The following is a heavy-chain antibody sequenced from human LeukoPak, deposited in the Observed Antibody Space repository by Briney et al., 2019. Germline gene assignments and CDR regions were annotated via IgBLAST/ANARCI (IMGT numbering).Heavy chain of an antibody. Sequence: SVKVSCKASGYTFTGYYMHWVRQAPGQGLEWMGGIIPIFGTANYAQKFQGRVTITADESTSTAYMELSSLRSEDTAVYYCASGSSQYYFDYWGQGTLVTVSS. V-gene: IGHV1-69*13. CDR1: GYTFTGYY. D-gene: IGHD6-13*01. J-gene: IGHJ4*02. CDR3: ASGSSQYYFDY. CDR2: IIPIFGTA.